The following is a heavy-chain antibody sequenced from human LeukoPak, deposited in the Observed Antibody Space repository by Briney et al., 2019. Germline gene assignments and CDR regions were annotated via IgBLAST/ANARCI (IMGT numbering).Heavy chain of an antibody. CDR1: GFTFSSYG. V-gene: IGHV3-30*18. J-gene: IGHJ4*03. Sequence: GGSLRLSCAASGFTFSSYGMHWVRQAPGKGLEWVAVISYDGSNKYYADSVKGRFTISRDNSKNTLYLQMNSLRAEDTAVYYCAKGVRVAAAGTSGYFDYWGQGTLVTVSS. CDR3: AKGVRVAAAGTSGYFDY. CDR2: ISYDGSNK. D-gene: IGHD6-13*01.